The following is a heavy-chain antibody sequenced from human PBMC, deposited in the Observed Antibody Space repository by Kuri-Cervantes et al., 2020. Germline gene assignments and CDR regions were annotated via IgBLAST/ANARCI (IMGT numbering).Heavy chain of an antibody. CDR3: ARGRAGAVRRMWWFDP. CDR1: GDSISSYY. Sequence: SETLSLTCTVSGDSISSYYWNWIRQPPGKGLEWIGYIYGSGSTNYNPSLKSRVTISVDTSKNQFSLKLTSVTAADTAGYYCARGRAGAVRRMWWFDPWGQGTLVTVSS. CDR2: IYGSGST. V-gene: IGHV4-59*01. D-gene: IGHD6-6*01. J-gene: IGHJ5*02.